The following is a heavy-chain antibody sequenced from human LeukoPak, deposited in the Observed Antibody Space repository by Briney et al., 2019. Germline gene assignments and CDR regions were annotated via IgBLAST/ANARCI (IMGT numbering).Heavy chain of an antibody. J-gene: IGHJ4*02. Sequence: GGSLRLSCAASRFTFSNYAMSWVRQAPGKGLEWVSAISGSGGSTYYADSVKGRFTISRDNSKNTLYLQMNSLRAEDTAVYYCARGAARMVEMGTIISFHFWGQGTLVTVSS. CDR3: ARGAARMVEMGTIISFHF. CDR1: RFTFSNYA. CDR2: ISGSGGST. D-gene: IGHD5-24*01. V-gene: IGHV3-23*01.